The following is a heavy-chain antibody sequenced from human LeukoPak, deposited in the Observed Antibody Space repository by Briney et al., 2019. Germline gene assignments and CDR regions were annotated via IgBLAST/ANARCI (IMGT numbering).Heavy chain of an antibody. CDR3: ARVKYGSGSSFDY. V-gene: IGHV4-39*07. D-gene: IGHD3-10*01. J-gene: IGHJ4*02. CDR1: GGSISSSSYY. Sequence: SETLSLTCTVSGGSISSSSYYWGWIRQPPGKGLEWIGSIYYSGSTYYNPSLKSRVTISVDTSKNQFSLKLSSVTAADTAVYYCARVKYGSGSSFDYWGQGTLVTVSS. CDR2: IYYSGST.